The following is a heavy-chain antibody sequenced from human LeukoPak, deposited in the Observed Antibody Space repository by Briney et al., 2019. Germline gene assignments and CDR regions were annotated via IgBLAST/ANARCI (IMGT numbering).Heavy chain of an antibody. Sequence: GASVKVSCRASGYTFTSYGISWVRQAPGQGLEWMGWISAYNGNTNYAQKLQGRVTMTTDTSTSTAYMELRSLRSDDTAVYYCAKAWTEVVVENWFDPWGQGTLVTVSS. J-gene: IGHJ5*02. CDR2: ISAYNGNT. V-gene: IGHV1-18*01. D-gene: IGHD3-22*01. CDR3: AKAWTEVVVENWFDP. CDR1: GYTFTSYG.